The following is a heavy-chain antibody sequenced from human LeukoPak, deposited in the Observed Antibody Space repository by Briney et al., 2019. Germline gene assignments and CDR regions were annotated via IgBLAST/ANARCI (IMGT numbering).Heavy chain of an antibody. J-gene: IGHJ6*03. CDR2: IHYSGST. D-gene: IGHD5-18*01. V-gene: IGHV4-59*01. CDR3: ARGGTAMVFYYYMDV. Sequence: KPSETLSLTCTVSGGSISSYYWSWIRQPPGKGLEWIGYIHYSGSTNYNPSLKSRVTISVDTSKNQFSLKLSSVTAADTAVYYCARGGTAMVFYYYMDVWGKGTTVTVSS. CDR1: GGSISSYY.